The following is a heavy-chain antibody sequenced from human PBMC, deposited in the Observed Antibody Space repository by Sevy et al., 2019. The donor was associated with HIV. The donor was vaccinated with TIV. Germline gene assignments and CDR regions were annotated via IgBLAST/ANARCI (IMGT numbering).Heavy chain of an antibody. CDR2: INGRGGST. CDR1: GYSFSSYA. D-gene: IGHD1-1*01. CDR3: AKGNGNNYYYYYYYMDV. Sequence: GGSLRLSCVVSGYSFSSYAISWVRQAPGKGLEWVSTINGRGGSTYYADSVKGRFTISRDNPKNTLYLQMNSLRAEDTAVYYCAKGNGNNYYYYYYYMDVWGKGTTVTVSS. J-gene: IGHJ6*03. V-gene: IGHV3-23*01.